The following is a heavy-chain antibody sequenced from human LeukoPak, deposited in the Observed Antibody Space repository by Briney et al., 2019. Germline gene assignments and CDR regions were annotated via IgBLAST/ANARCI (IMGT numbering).Heavy chain of an antibody. D-gene: IGHD1-26*01. CDR1: GFTFSNYD. J-gene: IGHJ4*02. V-gene: IGHV3-23*01. CDR2: ISDSGGST. CDR3: AREGIVGSTREY. Sequence: GGSLRLSCAASGFTFSNYDMSWVRQAPGKGLEWVSSISDSGGSTYYADSVKGRFTISRDNSKNTLYLQMNSLRAEDTAVYYCAREGIVGSTREYWGQGTLVTVSS.